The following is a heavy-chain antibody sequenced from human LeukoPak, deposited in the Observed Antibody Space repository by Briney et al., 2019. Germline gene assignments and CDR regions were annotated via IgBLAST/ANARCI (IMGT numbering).Heavy chain of an antibody. CDR1: GFTFSSYG. CDR3: ARYCSSTSCYGENFDY. D-gene: IGHD2-2*01. V-gene: IGHV3-30*03. J-gene: IGHJ4*02. Sequence: GRSLRLSCAASGFTFSSYGMHWVRQAPGKGLEWVAVISYDGSNKYYADSVKGRFTISRDNAKNSLYLQMNSLRAEDTAAYYCARYCSSTSCYGENFDYWGQGTLVTVSS. CDR2: ISYDGSNK.